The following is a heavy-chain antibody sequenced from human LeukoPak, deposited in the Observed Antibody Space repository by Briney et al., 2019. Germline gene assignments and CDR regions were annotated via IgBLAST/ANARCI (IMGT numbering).Heavy chain of an antibody. CDR3: ARGHGYYDSSGHFDY. D-gene: IGHD3-22*01. Sequence: GASVKVSCKASGYTFTGYGISWVRQAPGQGLEWMGWISAYNGNTNYAQKLQGRVTMTTDTSTSTAYMELRSLRSDDTAVYYCARGHGYYDSSGHFDYWGQGTLVTVSS. CDR1: GYTFTGYG. CDR2: ISAYNGNT. V-gene: IGHV1-18*01. J-gene: IGHJ4*02.